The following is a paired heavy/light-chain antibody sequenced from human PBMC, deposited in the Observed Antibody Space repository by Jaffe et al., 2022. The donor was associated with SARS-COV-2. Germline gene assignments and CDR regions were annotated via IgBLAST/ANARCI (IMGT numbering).Heavy chain of an antibody. CDR2: ISASGSNT. V-gene: IGHV3-23*01. D-gene: IGHD3-3*01. J-gene: IGHJ4*02. CDR1: GFSFSNFA. CDR3: VKDPQYDFWSGYTLSYFDY. Sequence: EVQLLESGGGLVQPGGSLRLSCAASGFSFSNFAMSWVRQTPRKGLEWVAYISASGSNTYYADSAKGRFTISRDNSKNTLYLQMNSLRAEDTAVYYCVKDPQYDFWSGYTLSYFDYWGQGTLVTVSS.
Light chain of an antibody. V-gene: IGKV1-39*01. Sequence: DIQMTQSPSSLSASVGDRVTITCRASQSIDTYLNWYQQKTGKAPALLIYGTSTLQSGVPSRFSGHGSGTDFTLTISSLQPEDFSTYYCQQSFSAPFTFGQGTKLEI. CDR2: GTS. J-gene: IGKJ2*01. CDR3: QQSFSAPFT. CDR1: QSIDTY.